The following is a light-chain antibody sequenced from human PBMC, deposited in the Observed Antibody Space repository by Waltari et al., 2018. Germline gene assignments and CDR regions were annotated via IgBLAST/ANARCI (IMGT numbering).Light chain of an antibody. CDR1: SLRIYY. CDR2: GKN. CDR3: NTRDMSGDVV. J-gene: IGLJ2*01. Sequence: SSELSQDPAVSVALGQTVRITCQGDSLRIYYASWSRQKPGQSPVLLIYGKNNRPSGIPDRFCASSSGNTGSLTITGARAEDEADYYCNTRDMSGDVVFGGGTKLTVL. V-gene: IGLV3-19*01.